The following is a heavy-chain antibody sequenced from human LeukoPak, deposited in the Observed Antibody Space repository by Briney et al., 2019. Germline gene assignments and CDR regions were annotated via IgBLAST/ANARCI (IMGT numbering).Heavy chain of an antibody. Sequence: GGSLRLSCAASGFTFRSYAMTWVRQAPGKGLDWVSIISASGGKTDSADSVKGRFTISRDNSKNTLYLQMTSLRAEDTAVYYCANSYGMTTVTYLIDYWGQGTLVTVSS. J-gene: IGHJ4*02. CDR3: ANSYGMTTVTYLIDY. V-gene: IGHV3-23*01. D-gene: IGHD4-17*01. CDR2: ISASGGKT. CDR1: GFTFRSYA.